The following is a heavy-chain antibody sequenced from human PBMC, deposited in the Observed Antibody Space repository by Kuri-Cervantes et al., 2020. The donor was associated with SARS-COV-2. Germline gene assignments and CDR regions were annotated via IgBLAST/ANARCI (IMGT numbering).Heavy chain of an antibody. V-gene: IGHV3-23*01. CDR2: ISGSGGST. J-gene: IGHJ4*02. Sequence: GESLKISCAASGFTFSSYAMSWVRQAPGKGLEWVSAISGSGGSTYYADSVKGRFTISRDNSKNTLYLQMNSLRAGDTAVYYCAKDRDYYDSSGSSFDYWGQGTLVTVSS. CDR1: GFTFSSYA. D-gene: IGHD3-22*01. CDR3: AKDRDYYDSSGSSFDY.